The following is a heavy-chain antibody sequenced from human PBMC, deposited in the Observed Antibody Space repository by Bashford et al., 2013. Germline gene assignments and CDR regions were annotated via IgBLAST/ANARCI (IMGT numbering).Heavy chain of an antibody. V-gene: IGHV1-3*01. D-gene: IGHD3-3*01. CDR3: ARESLPFLDVVCDY. CDR2: INADNGNT. J-gene: IGHJ4*02. Sequence: VASVKVSCKASGYTFPTHTMHWVRQAPGQGLEWMGWINADNGNTKYSEKFQGRVTITRDTSASIAYMELSSLRSEDTAVYYCARESLPFLDVVCDYWGQGTLVTVSS. CDR1: GYTFPTHT.